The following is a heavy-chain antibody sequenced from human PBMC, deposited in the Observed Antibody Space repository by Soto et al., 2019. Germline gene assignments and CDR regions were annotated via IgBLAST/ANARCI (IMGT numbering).Heavy chain of an antibody. CDR1: MFTFSIYA. CDR3: AKDGYSITRNKPLDY. D-gene: IGHD2-2*01. V-gene: IGHV3-23*01. J-gene: IGHJ4*02. CDR2: ISVSGGST. Sequence: WGSLRVSWAACMFTFSIYAMCWVGQAPGKGLEWVSSISVSGGSTYYADSVKGRFTISRDNSKNTLYLQMNSLRAEDTAVYYCAKDGYSITRNKPLDYWGQGTMFTVSS.